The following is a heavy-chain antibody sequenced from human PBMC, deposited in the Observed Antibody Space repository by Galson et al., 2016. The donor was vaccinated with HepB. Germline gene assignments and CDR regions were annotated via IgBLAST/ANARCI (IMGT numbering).Heavy chain of an antibody. J-gene: IGHJ6*02. CDR1: GFSFSTYA. CDR2: ISYDGSYS. Sequence: SLRLSCAASGFSFSTYAMHWVRQAPGKGLEWVALISYDGSYSSYADSVKGRFTISRDNSNNTLYLQMTSLSPEDTAVYYCARDKSFYYYGMDVWGQWTTVTVSS. CDR3: ARDKSFYYYGMDV. V-gene: IGHV3-30*03.